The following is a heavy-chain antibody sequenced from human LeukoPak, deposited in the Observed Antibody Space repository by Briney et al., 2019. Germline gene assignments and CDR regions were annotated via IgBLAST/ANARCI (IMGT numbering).Heavy chain of an antibody. CDR1: GFTVSSNY. J-gene: IGHJ2*01. D-gene: IGHD3-22*01. V-gene: IGHV3-66*01. CDR3: VRDQHYYDSSGTNWYFDL. Sequence: GGSLRLSCAASGFTVSSNYMSWVRQAPGKGLEWVAVIYSGGSTSYAGSVKGRFTISRDNSKNTLYLLMNSLRAEDTAVYYCVRDQHYYDSSGTNWYFDLWGRGTLVTVSS. CDR2: IYSGGST.